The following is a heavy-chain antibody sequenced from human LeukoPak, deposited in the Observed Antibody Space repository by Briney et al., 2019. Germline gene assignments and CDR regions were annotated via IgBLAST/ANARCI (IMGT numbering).Heavy chain of an antibody. D-gene: IGHD6-19*01. CDR1: GFTFSSYA. J-gene: IGHJ4*02. CDR3: AKQVAGTSLFDY. V-gene: IGHV3-23*01. Sequence: GGSLRLSYAASGFTFSSYAMSWVRQAPGKGLEWVSAISGSGGSTYYTDSVKGRFTISRDKSKNTLYLQMNSLRAEDTAVYYCAKQVAGTSLFDYWGQGTLVTVSS. CDR2: ISGSGGST.